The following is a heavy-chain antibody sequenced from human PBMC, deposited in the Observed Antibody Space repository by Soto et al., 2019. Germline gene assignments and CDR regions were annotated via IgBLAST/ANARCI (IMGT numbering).Heavy chain of an antibody. V-gene: IGHV4-34*01. Sequence: QVQLQQWGAGLLKPSETLSLTCAVYGGSFSGYYWSWIRQTPGKGLEWIGEINHSGSNNYNPSLKSRVTRSVDTSKNQFSLKLSSVTAADTAVYYCARALSVQQWLVRQLDYWGQGTLVTVSS. D-gene: IGHD6-19*01. CDR2: INHSGSN. CDR3: ARALSVQQWLVRQLDY. CDR1: GGSFSGYY. J-gene: IGHJ4*02.